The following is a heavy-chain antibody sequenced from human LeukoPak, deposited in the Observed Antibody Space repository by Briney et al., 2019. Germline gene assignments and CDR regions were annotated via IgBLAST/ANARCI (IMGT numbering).Heavy chain of an antibody. Sequence: SETLSLTCAVSGYSITSGYYWGWIRQPPGKGLEWIGSIYHSGSTNYNPSLKSRVTISVDTPKNQCSLKLSSVTAADTAVYYCARRVAARLEDTFDPWGQGTLVTVSS. CDR1: GYSITSGYY. CDR3: ARRVAARLEDTFDP. V-gene: IGHV4-38-2*01. CDR2: IYHSGST. J-gene: IGHJ5*02. D-gene: IGHD6-6*01.